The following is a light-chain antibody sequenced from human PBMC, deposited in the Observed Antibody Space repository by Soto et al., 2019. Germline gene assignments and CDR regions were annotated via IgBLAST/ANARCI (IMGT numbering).Light chain of an antibody. J-gene: IGKJ3*01. Sequence: EIVMTQSPATLSVSPGERATLSCRASQSVSSNLAWYQQKPVQAPRLLIYGASTRATGIPARFSGSGSGTEFTLTISSLQSEDFAVYYCQQYNNWPPSFTFGPGPKVDIK. V-gene: IGKV3-15*01. CDR1: QSVSSN. CDR2: GAS. CDR3: QQYNNWPPSFT.